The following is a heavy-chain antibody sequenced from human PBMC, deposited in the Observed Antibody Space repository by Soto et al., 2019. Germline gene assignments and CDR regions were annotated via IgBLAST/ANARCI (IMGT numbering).Heavy chain of an antibody. V-gene: IGHV1-2*04. CDR3: ARTYCTNGVCFDY. D-gene: IGHD2-8*01. Sequence: QVQLVQSGAEVKKPGASVKVSCKASGYTFTGYYMHWVRQAPGQGLEWMGWINPNSGGTNYAQKFQGWVTMTRDTAISTGYMELSRLRSDDTAVYYCARTYCTNGVCFDYWGQGTLVTVSS. CDR2: INPNSGGT. CDR1: GYTFTGYY. J-gene: IGHJ4*02.